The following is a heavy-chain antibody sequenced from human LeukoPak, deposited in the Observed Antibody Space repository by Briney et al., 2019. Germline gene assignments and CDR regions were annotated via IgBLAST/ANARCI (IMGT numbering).Heavy chain of an antibody. V-gene: IGHV4-34*01. CDR1: GGSISSYY. CDR2: INHSGST. J-gene: IGHJ4*02. D-gene: IGHD6-13*01. Sequence: SETLSLTCTVSGGSISSYYWSWIRQPPGKGLEWIGEINHSGSTNYNPSLKSRVTISVDTSKNQFSLKLSSVTAADTAVYYCAREYSSSWYCDYWGQGTLVTVSS. CDR3: AREYSSSWYCDY.